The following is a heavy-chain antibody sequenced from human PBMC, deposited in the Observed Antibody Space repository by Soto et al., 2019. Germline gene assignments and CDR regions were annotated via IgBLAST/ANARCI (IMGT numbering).Heavy chain of an antibody. V-gene: IGHV4-31*03. Sequence: QVQLQESGPGLVQPSQTLSLTCSVSGDPVSSGSYYWTWVRQHPVKGLEWIGYIYHTGSTYYNPSLQIRLIMSIDTSKNQFSLHLYAVTAADTAVYFCAAKLGTTHYFDFWCQGSLVAVSS. J-gene: IGHJ4*02. CDR2: IYHTGST. D-gene: IGHD7-27*01. CDR3: AAKLGTTHYFDF. CDR1: GDPVSSGSYY.